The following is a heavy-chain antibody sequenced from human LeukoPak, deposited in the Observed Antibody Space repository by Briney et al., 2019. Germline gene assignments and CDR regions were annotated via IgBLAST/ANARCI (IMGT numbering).Heavy chain of an antibody. D-gene: IGHD6-19*01. CDR1: GGSVSSDGYY. CDR3: ARSSAWSPFDY. J-gene: IGHJ4*02. CDR2: ISFSGNT. Sequence: SETLSLTCAASGGSVSSDGYYWSWIRQPPGKGLEWIGYISFSGNTNYNPSLKSRVTISLDTSENQFSLKLSSVTATDTAVYYCARSSAWSPFDYWGQGTLVTVSS. V-gene: IGHV4-61*08.